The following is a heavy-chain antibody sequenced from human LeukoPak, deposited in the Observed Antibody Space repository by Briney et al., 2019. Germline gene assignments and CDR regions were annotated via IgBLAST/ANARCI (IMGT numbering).Heavy chain of an antibody. CDR2: ISHSGGEI. Sequence: GGSLRLSCAASGFTFSNFAMTWFRQAPGKGLEWVSVISHSGGEIHYADSVKGRFTISRDNSRSTLYLQMNSLRAEDTALYYCATYQQRGAFDIWGQGTMVTVSS. CDR3: ATYQQRGAFDI. V-gene: IGHV3-23*01. CDR1: GFTFSNFA. J-gene: IGHJ3*02. D-gene: IGHD6-25*01.